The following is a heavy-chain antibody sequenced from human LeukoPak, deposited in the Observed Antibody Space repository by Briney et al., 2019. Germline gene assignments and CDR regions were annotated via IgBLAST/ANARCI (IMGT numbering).Heavy chain of an antibody. CDR3: ARMGGYSGYATH. Sequence: SETLSLTCTVSGGSISTYYWSWIRQPPGKGLEWIGYIHYSGTTNHNPSLKNRVTISLDTSKNQFSLNLSSVTAADTAVYYCARMGGYSGYATHWGQGTLVTVSS. D-gene: IGHD5-12*01. J-gene: IGHJ4*02. CDR2: IHYSGTT. V-gene: IGHV4-59*08. CDR1: GGSISTYY.